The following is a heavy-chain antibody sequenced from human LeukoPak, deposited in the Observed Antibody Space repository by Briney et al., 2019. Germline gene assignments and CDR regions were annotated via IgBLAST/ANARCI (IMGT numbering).Heavy chain of an antibody. V-gene: IGHV4-39*07. CDR3: ARRAHSRRITIFGDAFDI. CDR2: IYYSGST. CDR1: GGSISSSSYY. D-gene: IGHD3-3*01. J-gene: IGHJ3*02. Sequence: SETLSLTCTVSGGSISSSSYYWGWIRQPPGKGLEWIGSIYYSGSTYYNPSLKSRVTISVDTSKNQFSLKLSSVTAADTAVYYCARRAHSRRITIFGDAFDIWGQGTMVTVSS.